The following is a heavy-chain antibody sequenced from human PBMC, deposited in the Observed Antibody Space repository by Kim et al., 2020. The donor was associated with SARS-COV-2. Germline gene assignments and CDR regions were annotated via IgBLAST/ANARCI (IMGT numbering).Heavy chain of an antibody. V-gene: IGHV5-51*01. CDR3: ARHLTAIQAFDI. J-gene: IGHJ3*02. D-gene: IGHD2-21*02. Sequence: RYSPSFQGQVTISADKSISTAYLQWSSLKASDTAMYYCARHLTAIQAFDIWGQETMVTVSS.